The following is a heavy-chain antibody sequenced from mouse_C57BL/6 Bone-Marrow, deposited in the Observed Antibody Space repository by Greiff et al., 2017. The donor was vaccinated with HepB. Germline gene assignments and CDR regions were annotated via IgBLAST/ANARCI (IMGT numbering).Heavy chain of an antibody. CDR3: TRSYYDSPLDY. V-gene: IGHV1-15*01. D-gene: IGHD2-4*01. Sequence: VKLMESGAELVRPGASVTLSCKASGYTFTDYEMHWVKQTPVHGLEWIGAIDPETGGTAYNQKFKGKAILTADKSSSTAYMELRSLTSEDSAVYYCTRSYYDSPLDYWGQGTTLTVSS. J-gene: IGHJ2*01. CDR2: IDPETGGT. CDR1: GYTFTDYE.